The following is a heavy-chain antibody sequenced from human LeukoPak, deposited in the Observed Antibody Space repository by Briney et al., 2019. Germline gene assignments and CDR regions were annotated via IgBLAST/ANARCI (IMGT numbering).Heavy chain of an antibody. CDR2: ISSSGSTI. CDR3: AKDAYDILTGLFDY. CDR1: GFTFSDYY. D-gene: IGHD3-9*01. V-gene: IGHV3-11*01. Sequence: GGSLRLSCAASGFTFSDYYMSWIRQAPGKGLEWVSYISSSGSTIYYADSVKGRFTISRDNAKNSLYLQMNSLRAEDTAVYYCAKDAYDILTGLFDYWGQGTLVTVSS. J-gene: IGHJ4*02.